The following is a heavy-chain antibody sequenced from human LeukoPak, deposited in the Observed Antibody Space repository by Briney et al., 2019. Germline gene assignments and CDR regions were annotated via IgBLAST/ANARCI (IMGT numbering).Heavy chain of an antibody. D-gene: IGHD3-22*01. Sequence: SETLSLTCAVYGGSFSGYYWSWIRQPPGKGLEWIGEINHSGSTNYNPSLKSRVTISVDTSKNQFSLKLSSVTAADTAVHYCARRGKMIVVPDGDYYFDYWGQGTLVTVSS. CDR3: ARRGKMIVVPDGDYYFDY. J-gene: IGHJ4*02. CDR1: GGSFSGYY. V-gene: IGHV4-34*01. CDR2: INHSGST.